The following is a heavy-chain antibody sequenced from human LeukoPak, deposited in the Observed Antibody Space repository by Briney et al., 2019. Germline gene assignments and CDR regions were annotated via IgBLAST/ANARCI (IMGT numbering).Heavy chain of an antibody. Sequence: GGSLRLSCAASGFTFSSYSMNWVRQAPGKGLEWGSYISSSSSTIYYADSVKGRFTISRDNAKNSLYLQMNSLRAEDTAVYYCAREGDDFWSGFPFDYWGQGTLVTVSS. D-gene: IGHD3-3*01. V-gene: IGHV3-48*01. CDR3: AREGDDFWSGFPFDY. CDR1: GFTFSSYS. CDR2: ISSSSSTI. J-gene: IGHJ4*02.